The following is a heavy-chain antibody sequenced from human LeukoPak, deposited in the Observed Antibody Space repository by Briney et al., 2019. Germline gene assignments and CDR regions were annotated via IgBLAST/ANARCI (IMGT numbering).Heavy chain of an antibody. Sequence: PSETLSLTCTVSGGSISSYYWSRIRQPPGKGLEWIGYIYYSGSTNYNPSLKSRVTISVDTSKNQFSLRLSSVTAADTAVYYCARDQTYSGSGIYTYFDYWGQGILVTVSS. J-gene: IGHJ4*02. CDR1: GGSISSYY. CDR3: ARDQTYSGSGIYTYFDY. V-gene: IGHV4-59*01. CDR2: IYYSGST. D-gene: IGHD3-10*01.